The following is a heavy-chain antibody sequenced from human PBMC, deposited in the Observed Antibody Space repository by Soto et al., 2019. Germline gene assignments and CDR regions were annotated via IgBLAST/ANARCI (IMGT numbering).Heavy chain of an antibody. CDR3: ARGSPRYYGMDV. CDR2: ISSSSSSYI. Sequence: GGSLRLSCAASGFTFKSYSMNWVRQAPGKGLEWVSSISSSSSSYIYYADSVKGRFTINPDTSKNQFSLQLNSVTPEDTAVYYCARGSPRYYGMDVWGQGTTVTVSS. CDR1: GFTFKSYS. V-gene: IGHV3-21*01. J-gene: IGHJ6*02.